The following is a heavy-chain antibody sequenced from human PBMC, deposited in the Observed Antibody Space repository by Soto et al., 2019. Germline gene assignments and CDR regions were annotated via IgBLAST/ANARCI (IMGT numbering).Heavy chain of an antibody. CDR1: GGSISSYY. CDR2: IYYSGST. J-gene: IGHJ4*02. V-gene: IGHV4-59*01. CDR3: ARGSMVRGVIYFDD. D-gene: IGHD3-10*01. Sequence: PSETLSLTCTVSGGSISSYYWSWIRQPPGKGLEWIGYIYYSGSTNYNPSLKSRVTISVDTSKNQFSLKLSSVTAADTAVYYCARGSMVRGVIYFDDWGQGTLVTVSS.